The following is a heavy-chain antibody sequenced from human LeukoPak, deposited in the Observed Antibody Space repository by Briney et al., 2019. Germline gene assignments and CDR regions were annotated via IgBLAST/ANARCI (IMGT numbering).Heavy chain of an antibody. CDR2: IYSGGST. J-gene: IGHJ4*02. CDR3: ARISPTTYPFDY. D-gene: IGHD1-7*01. Sequence: GGSLRLSCAASGFTVSINYMSWVRQAPGKGLEWVSVIYSGGSTYYADSVKGRFTISRDNSKNTLYLQMNSLRAEDTAVYYCARISPTTYPFDYWGQGTLVTVSS. CDR1: GFTVSINY. V-gene: IGHV3-66*01.